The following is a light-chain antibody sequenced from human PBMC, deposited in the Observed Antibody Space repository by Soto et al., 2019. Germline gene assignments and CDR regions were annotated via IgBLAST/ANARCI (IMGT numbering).Light chain of an antibody. CDR1: SSDIGAYNH. CDR2: RVN. Sequence: QSVLTQPASVSGSPGQSITISCSGSSSDIGAYNHVAWFQQFPGKTPKLVIYRVNDRPSGVSYRFSGSKSGNTASLTISGLQAHDEADYYCISYTVSRSYVFGTGTKVTVL. V-gene: IGLV2-14*01. CDR3: ISYTVSRSYV. J-gene: IGLJ1*01.